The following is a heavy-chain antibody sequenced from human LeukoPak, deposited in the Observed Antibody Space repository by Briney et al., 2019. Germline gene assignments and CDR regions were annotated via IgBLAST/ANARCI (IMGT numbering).Heavy chain of an antibody. CDR3: ARYGFSTVWQGGWHAFDI. Sequence: ASVKVSCKASGYTFTRYYMHWVRQAPGKGLEWMGIINPTTGDTTYAQKFQGRLTLTRDMSTSPVYMELSSLTSEDTAVFYCARYGFSTVWQGGWHAFDIWGQGTVVTVSS. CDR1: GYTFTRYY. J-gene: IGHJ3*02. D-gene: IGHD6-13*01. CDR2: INPTTGDT. V-gene: IGHV1-46*01.